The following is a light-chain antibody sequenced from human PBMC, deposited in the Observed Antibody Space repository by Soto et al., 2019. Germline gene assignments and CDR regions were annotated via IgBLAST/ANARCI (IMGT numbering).Light chain of an antibody. V-gene: IGKV3-20*01. CDR2: GAS. CDR1: QSLHTSD. J-gene: IGKJ1*01. CDR3: QQYGSAPPGT. Sequence: EIVLRQSPGTLSLSPGERATLSCRASQSLHTSDLAWYQQKPGQAPRLLIYGASRRATGIPDRFSGSGSGTDFTLTISRLEPEDFAVYYCQQYGSAPPGTFGQGTKVEIK.